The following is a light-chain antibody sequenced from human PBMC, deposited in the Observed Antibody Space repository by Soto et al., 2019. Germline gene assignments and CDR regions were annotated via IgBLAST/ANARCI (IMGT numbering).Light chain of an antibody. J-gene: IGLJ1*01. CDR3: QSYDISLSGYV. CDR2: GNS. CDR1: SSNIGAGYD. Sequence: QSVLTQPPSVSGAPGQRVTISCTGSSSNIGAGYDVHWYQQLPGTAPKLLIYGNSNRPSGVPDRFSGSKSGTSASLAITGLQAEEEADYYCQSYDISLSGYVFGTGTKVTV. V-gene: IGLV1-40*01.